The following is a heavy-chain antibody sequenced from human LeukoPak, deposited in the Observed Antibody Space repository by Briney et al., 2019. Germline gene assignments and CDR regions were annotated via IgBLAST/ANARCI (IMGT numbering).Heavy chain of an antibody. V-gene: IGHV3-30*04. D-gene: IGHD3-16*02. J-gene: IGHJ4*02. CDR2: ISYDGSNK. Sequence: SGGSLRLSCAASGFTFSSYAMHWVRQAPGKGLEWVAVISYDGSNKYYADSVKGRFTISRDNSKNTLYLQMSSLRAEDTAVYYCARPPEEGVIPYYFDYWGQGTLVTVSS. CDR3: ARPPEEGVIPYYFDY. CDR1: GFTFSSYA.